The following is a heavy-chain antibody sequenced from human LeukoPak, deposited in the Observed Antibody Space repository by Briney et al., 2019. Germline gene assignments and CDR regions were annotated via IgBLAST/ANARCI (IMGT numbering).Heavy chain of an antibody. CDR1: GYTLTELS. V-gene: IGHV1-24*01. CDR3: ATFGYRYSSGWSIGDAFDI. Sequence: ASVKVSCKVSGYTLTELSMHCVRQSPGKGLEWMGGFDPEDGETIYAQKFQGRVTMTEDTSTDTAYMELSSLRSEDTAVYYCATFGYRYSSGWSIGDAFDIWGQGTMVTVSS. CDR2: FDPEDGET. J-gene: IGHJ3*02. D-gene: IGHD6-19*01.